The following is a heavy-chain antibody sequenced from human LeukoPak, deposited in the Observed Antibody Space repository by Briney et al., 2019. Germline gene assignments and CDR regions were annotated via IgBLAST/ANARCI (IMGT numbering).Heavy chain of an antibody. CDR1: GDSISSYY. V-gene: IGHV4-59*01. D-gene: IGHD3-3*01. CDR2: IYYSGST. J-gene: IGHJ2*01. CDR3: ARASKTSNYDFWSGYYLGHFDL. Sequence: PSETLSLTCTVSGDSISSYYWSWIRQPPGKGLKWIGYIYYSGSTNYNPSLKSRVTISVDTSKNQFSLKLSSVTAADTAVYYCARASKTSNYDFWSGYYLGHFDLWGRGTLVTVSS.